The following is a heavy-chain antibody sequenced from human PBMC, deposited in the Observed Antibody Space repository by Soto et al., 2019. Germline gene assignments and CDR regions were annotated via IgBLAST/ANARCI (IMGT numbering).Heavy chain of an antibody. Sequence: PSETLSLTCTVSGDSIRTYYWSWIRQPPGKGLEWIGNIYHSGTTNYNPSLQSRVSISVDTSKNQFSLKLSSVTAADTAVYYCACLRQRLDTNFYYLGQGALLTISS. J-gene: IGHJ4*02. D-gene: IGHD3-16*01. CDR1: GDSIRTYY. CDR3: ACLRQRLDTNFYY. V-gene: IGHV4-59*08. CDR2: IYHSGTT.